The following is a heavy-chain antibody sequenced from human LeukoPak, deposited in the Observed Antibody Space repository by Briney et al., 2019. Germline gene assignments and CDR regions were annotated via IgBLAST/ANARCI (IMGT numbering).Heavy chain of an antibody. CDR2: IYYSGST. CDR1: GGSFSGYY. Sequence: PSETLSLTCAVYGGSFSGYYWSWIRQPPGKGLEWIGSIYYSGSTYYNPSLKSRVSISVDTSKNQFSLKLSSVTAADTAVYYCARHAYYDSSSYYTFDYWGQGTLVTVSS. J-gene: IGHJ4*02. V-gene: IGHV4-34*01. D-gene: IGHD3-22*01. CDR3: ARHAYYDSSSYYTFDY.